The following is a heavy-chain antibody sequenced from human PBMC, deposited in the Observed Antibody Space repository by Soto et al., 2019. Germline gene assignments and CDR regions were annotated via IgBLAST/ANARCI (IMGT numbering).Heavy chain of an antibody. Sequence: GASVKVSCKASGGTFSSYAISWVRQAPGQGLEWMGGIIPIFGTANYAQKFQGRVTITADKSTSTAYMELSSLRSEDTAVYYCARDKVNYDILTGYSRYYYYYGVDVWGQGTTVTVSS. CDR3: ARDKVNYDILTGYSRYYYYYGVDV. J-gene: IGHJ6*02. CDR1: GGTFSSYA. CDR2: IIPIFGTA. V-gene: IGHV1-69*06. D-gene: IGHD3-9*01.